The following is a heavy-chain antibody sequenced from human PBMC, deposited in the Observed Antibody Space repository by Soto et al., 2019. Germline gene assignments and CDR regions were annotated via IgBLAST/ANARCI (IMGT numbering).Heavy chain of an antibody. D-gene: IGHD1-7*01. CDR2: ISYDGSNK. J-gene: IGHJ5*02. Sequence: GGSLRLSCAASGFTFSSYGMHWVRQAPGKGLEWVAVISYDGSNKYYADSVKGRFTISRDNSKNTLYLQMKSLRAEDTAVYYCAKNVGKTIKSSWFDPWGQGTLVTVSS. CDR3: AKNVGKTIKSSWFDP. V-gene: IGHV3-30*18. CDR1: GFTFSSYG.